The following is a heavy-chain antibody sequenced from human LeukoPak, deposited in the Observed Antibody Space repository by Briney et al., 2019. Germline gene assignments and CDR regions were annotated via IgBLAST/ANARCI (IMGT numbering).Heavy chain of an antibody. J-gene: IGHJ4*02. Sequence: SETLSLTCAASGGPFSGYYWSWIRQPPGKGLEWIGEINHSGSTNYNPSLKSRVTISVDTSKNQFSLKLSSVTAADTAVYYCARGRRVMGGYNDYWGQGTLVTVSS. CDR2: INHSGST. CDR1: GGPFSGYY. D-gene: IGHD5-24*01. V-gene: IGHV4-34*01. CDR3: ARGRRVMGGYNDY.